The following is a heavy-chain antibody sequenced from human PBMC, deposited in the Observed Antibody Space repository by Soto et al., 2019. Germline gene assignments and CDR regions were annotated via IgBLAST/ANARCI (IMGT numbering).Heavy chain of an antibody. CDR3: ARDRNFDWLLYYFDY. D-gene: IGHD3-9*01. CDR1: GYTFTSYG. Sequence: ASVKVSCKASGYTFTSYGISWVRQAPGQGLEWMGWISAYNGNTNYAQKLQGRVTMTTDTSTSTAYMELRSLKSDDTAVYYCARDRNFDWLLYYFDYWGQGTLVTVSS. CDR2: ISAYNGNT. J-gene: IGHJ4*02. V-gene: IGHV1-18*01.